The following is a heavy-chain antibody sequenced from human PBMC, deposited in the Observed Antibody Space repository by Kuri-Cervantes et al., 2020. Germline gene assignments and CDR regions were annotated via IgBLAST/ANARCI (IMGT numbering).Heavy chain of an antibody. CDR3: ARGYSSSWYGWDYGMDV. Sequence: ASVKVSCKASGYTFTSYGISWVRQAPGQGLEWMGWISAYNGNTNYAQKLQGRVTMTTDTSTSTAYMELRSLRSDDTAVYYCARGYSSSWYGWDYGMDVWGKGTTVTVSS. CDR1: GYTFTSYG. D-gene: IGHD6-13*01. V-gene: IGHV1-18*01. CDR2: ISAYNGNT. J-gene: IGHJ6*04.